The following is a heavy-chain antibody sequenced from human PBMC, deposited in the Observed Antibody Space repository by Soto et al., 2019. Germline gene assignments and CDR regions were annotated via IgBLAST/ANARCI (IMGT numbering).Heavy chain of an antibody. CDR3: ARGGSSGWYSHYYYGMDV. CDR1: GYTFTGYY. D-gene: IGHD6-19*01. CDR2: INPNSGGT. V-gene: IGHV1-2*04. J-gene: IGHJ6*02. Sequence: GASVKVSCKASGYTFTGYYMHWVRQAPVQGLEWMGWINPNSGGTNYAQKFQGWVTMTRDTSISTAYMELSRLRSDDTAVYYCARGGSSGWYSHYYYGMDVWGQGTTVTVSS.